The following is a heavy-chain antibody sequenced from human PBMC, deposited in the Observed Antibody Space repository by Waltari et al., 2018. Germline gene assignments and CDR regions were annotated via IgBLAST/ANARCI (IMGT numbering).Heavy chain of an antibody. CDR3: ARERRMVQGGVGY. J-gene: IGHJ4*02. CDR1: GYTFTSYY. V-gene: IGHV1-46*01. D-gene: IGHD3-10*01. CDR2: INPRGGST. Sequence: QVQLVQSGAEVKKPGASVKVYCKASGYTFTSYYMHWVRQAPGQGLEWMGIINPRGGSTSYAQKFQGRVTMTRDTSTSTGDMELSSLRSEDTAVYYCARERRMVQGGVGYWGQGTLVTVSS.